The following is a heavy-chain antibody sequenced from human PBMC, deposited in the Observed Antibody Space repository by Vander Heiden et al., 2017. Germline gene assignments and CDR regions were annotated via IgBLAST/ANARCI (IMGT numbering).Heavy chain of an antibody. Sequence: QVQLVESGGGVVQPGRSLRLSCAAHGFPFSSYGMHWVRQAPGKGLEWVAVISYDGSNKYYADSVKGRFTISRDNSKNTLYLQMNSLRAEDTAVYYCAKDAISSSSLLDYWGQGTLVTVSS. CDR3: AKDAISSSSLLDY. J-gene: IGHJ4*02. D-gene: IGHD6-6*01. CDR2: ISYDGSNK. CDR1: GFPFSSYG. V-gene: IGHV3-30*18.